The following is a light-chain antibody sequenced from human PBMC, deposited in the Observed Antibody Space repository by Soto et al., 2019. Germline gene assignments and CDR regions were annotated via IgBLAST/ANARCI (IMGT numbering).Light chain of an antibody. CDR3: QSYDSSLSAVV. V-gene: IGLV1-40*01. Sequence: QSVLTQPPSVSGAPGQRATISCTGSSSNIGAGYDVHWYQQLPGTAPKLLIYGNSNRPSGVPDRFSGSKSGTSASLAITGLQAEYEADYYCQSYDSSLSAVVFGGGTKVTVL. CDR1: SSNIGAGYD. J-gene: IGLJ2*01. CDR2: GNS.